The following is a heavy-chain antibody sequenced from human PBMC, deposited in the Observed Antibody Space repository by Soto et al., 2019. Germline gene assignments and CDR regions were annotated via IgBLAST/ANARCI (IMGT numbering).Heavy chain of an antibody. CDR1: GGTFNNYA. CDR2: LIPNFDTP. V-gene: IGHV1-69*01. CDR3: AVAMVREILIFESSGMHV. Sequence: QVQLVQSGAEVKKPGSSVKVSCKTSGGTFNNYAISWVRQALGQGLEWMGGLIPNFDTPNYAQKFQDRLTIIADESTSTVSMELRSLRSDDTAVYYCAVAMVREILIFESSGMHVWGQGTTVTVSS. J-gene: IGHJ6*02. D-gene: IGHD3-10*01.